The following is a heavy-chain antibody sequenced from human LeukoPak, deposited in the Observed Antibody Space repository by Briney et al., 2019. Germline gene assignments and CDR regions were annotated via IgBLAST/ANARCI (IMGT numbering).Heavy chain of an antibody. Sequence: GGSLRLSCAASGFTFHDYWMTWVRQAPGKGLEWVALIKTDGSVKEYVDSVKGRFTISRDNAKNSLYLEMNTMRVEDTAVYYCAMFGAIPLAGTWYFDLWGRGTLVTVSS. V-gene: IGHV3-7*01. J-gene: IGHJ2*01. CDR3: AMFGAIPLAGTWYFDL. CDR2: IKTDGSVK. CDR1: GFTFHDYW. D-gene: IGHD3-16*01.